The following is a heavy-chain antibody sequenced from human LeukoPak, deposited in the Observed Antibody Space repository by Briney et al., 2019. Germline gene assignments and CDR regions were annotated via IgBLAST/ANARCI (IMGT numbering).Heavy chain of an antibody. D-gene: IGHD6-13*01. CDR3: ARGTYGSSCQLEHFDY. V-gene: IGHV4-59*01. J-gene: IGHJ4*02. Sequence: KPSETLSLLCTVSGRSMSSDYGSWLRQPPGRGLECIGYIYYSGSTNYNPSLKSRVTISVDTYKNQFSLKLSSLTAADTAVYYCARGTYGSSCQLEHFDYWGQGTLVTVSS. CDR2: IYYSGST. CDR1: GRSMSSDY.